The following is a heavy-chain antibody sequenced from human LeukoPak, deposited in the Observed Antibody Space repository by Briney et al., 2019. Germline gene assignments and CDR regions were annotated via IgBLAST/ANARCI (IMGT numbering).Heavy chain of an antibody. Sequence: GASVKVSCKASGYTFTNYDINWVRQASGQGLEWMGWINPNSGGTNYAQKFQGWVTMTRDTSISTAYMELSRLRSDDTAVYYCARQSAADRRLDYWGQGTLVTVSS. CDR3: ARQSAADRRLDY. CDR1: GYTFTNYD. D-gene: IGHD6-13*01. CDR2: INPNSGGT. V-gene: IGHV1-2*04. J-gene: IGHJ4*02.